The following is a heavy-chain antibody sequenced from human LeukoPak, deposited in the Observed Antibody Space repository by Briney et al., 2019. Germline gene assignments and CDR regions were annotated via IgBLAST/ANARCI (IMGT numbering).Heavy chain of an antibody. CDR3: AKDQFSSGFEYFQH. CDR1: GFTFSSYG. D-gene: IGHD6-19*01. Sequence: GGSLRLSCAASGFTFSSYGKHWVRQAPGKGLEWVAVISYDGSNKYYADSVKGRFTISRDNSKNTLYLQMNSLRPEDTAVYYCAKDQFSSGFEYFQHWGQGTLVTVSS. V-gene: IGHV3-30*18. J-gene: IGHJ1*01. CDR2: ISYDGSNK.